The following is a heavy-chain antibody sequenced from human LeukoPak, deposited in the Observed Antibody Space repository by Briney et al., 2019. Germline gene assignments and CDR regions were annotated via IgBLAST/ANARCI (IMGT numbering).Heavy chain of an antibody. D-gene: IGHD6-13*01. CDR3: AKEREVSGVAAAGDDAFDI. J-gene: IGHJ3*02. CDR1: GFTFSSYA. CDR2: ISGSGGST. Sequence: PGGSLRLSCAASGFTFSSYAMSWVRQAPGKGLEWVSAISGSGGSTYYADSVKGRFTISRDNSKNTLYLQMNSLRAEDTAVYYCAKEREVSGVAAAGDDAFDIWGQGTMVTVSS. V-gene: IGHV3-23*01.